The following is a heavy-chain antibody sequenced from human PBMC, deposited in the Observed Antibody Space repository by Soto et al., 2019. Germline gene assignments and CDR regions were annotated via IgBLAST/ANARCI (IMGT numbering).Heavy chain of an antibody. CDR3: ASIAAAGTGGYYYGMDV. J-gene: IGHJ6*02. V-gene: IGHV4-30-4*01. CDR1: GGSISSGDYY. Sequence: PSETLSLTCTVSGGSISSGDYYWSWIRQPPGKGLEWIGYIYYSGSTYYNPSLESRVTISVDTSKNQFSLKLSSVTAADTAVYYCASIAAAGTGGYYYGMDVWGQGTTVTVSS. CDR2: IYYSGST. D-gene: IGHD6-13*01.